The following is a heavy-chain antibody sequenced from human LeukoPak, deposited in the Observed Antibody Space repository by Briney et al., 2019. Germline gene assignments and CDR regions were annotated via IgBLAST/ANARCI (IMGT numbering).Heavy chain of an antibody. CDR1: GFTFSSYA. CDR3: ARTGGAGSPSDT. V-gene: IGHV3-48*02. Sequence: GGSLRLSCAASGFTFSSYAMSWVRQAPGKGLEWVSYISSSGSITYYADSVKGRFTISRDNAKNSLYLEMNSLRDDDTAVYFCARTGGAGSPSDTWGQGTLVTVSS. CDR2: ISSSGSIT. D-gene: IGHD3-10*01. J-gene: IGHJ5*02.